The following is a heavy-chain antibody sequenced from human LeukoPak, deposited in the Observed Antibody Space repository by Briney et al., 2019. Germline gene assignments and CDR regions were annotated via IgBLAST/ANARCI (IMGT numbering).Heavy chain of an antibody. V-gene: IGHV1-46*01. J-gene: IGHJ6*02. CDR2: INPSGGST. Sequence: RASVKVSCKASGYTFTSYYMHWVRQAPGQGLEWMGIINPSGGSTSYAQKFQGRVTMTRDTSTSTVYMELSSLRSEDTAVYYCARLSDTAMVNYYYGMDVWGQGTTVTVSS. CDR3: ARLSDTAMVNYYYGMDV. D-gene: IGHD5-18*01. CDR1: GYTFTSYY.